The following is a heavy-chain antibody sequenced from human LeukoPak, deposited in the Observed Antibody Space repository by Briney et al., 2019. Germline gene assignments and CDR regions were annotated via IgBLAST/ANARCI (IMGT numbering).Heavy chain of an antibody. CDR2: INSDGSST. V-gene: IGHV3-74*01. CDR3: ARGGVYSTSAVDY. D-gene: IGHD6-6*01. J-gene: IGHJ4*02. CDR1: GFTFSSYS. Sequence: GGSLRLSCAASGFTFSSYSMNWVRQAPGKGLVWVSRINSDGSSTIYADSVKGRFTISRDNAKNTLYLQMNSLRADDTAVYYCARGGVYSTSAVDYWGQGTLVTVSS.